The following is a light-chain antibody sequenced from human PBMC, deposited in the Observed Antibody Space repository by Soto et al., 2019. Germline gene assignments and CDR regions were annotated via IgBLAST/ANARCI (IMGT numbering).Light chain of an antibody. Sequence: QSALTQPASVSGSPGQSITISCTGTSSDVGGYNYVSWYQQHPGKAPKLMIYDVSNRPSGVSNRFSGSKSGNTASLTISGLQAEDEAAYYCSSYTSSSTLEVFGTWTKLTVL. V-gene: IGLV2-14*01. CDR3: SSYTSSSTLEV. J-gene: IGLJ1*01. CDR1: SSDVGGYNY. CDR2: DVS.